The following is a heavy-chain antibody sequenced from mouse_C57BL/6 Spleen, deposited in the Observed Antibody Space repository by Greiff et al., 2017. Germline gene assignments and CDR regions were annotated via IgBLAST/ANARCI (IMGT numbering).Heavy chain of an antibody. Sequence: QVQLQQSPAELVRPGASVTLSCKASGYTFTDYEMHWVKQTPVHGLEWIGAIDPETGGTAYNQKFKGKAILTADKSSSTAYMELRSLTSEDSAVYYCTGFVTTVVAPYYAMDYWGQGTSVTVSS. CDR3: TGFVTTVVAPYYAMDY. V-gene: IGHV1-15*01. CDR1: GYTFTDYE. J-gene: IGHJ4*01. D-gene: IGHD1-1*01. CDR2: IDPETGGT.